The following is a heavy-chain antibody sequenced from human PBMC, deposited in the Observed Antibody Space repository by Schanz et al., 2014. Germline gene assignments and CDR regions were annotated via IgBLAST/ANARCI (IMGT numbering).Heavy chain of an antibody. D-gene: IGHD1-26*01. J-gene: IGHJ2*01. CDR3: PREMGSALLRYFDL. CDR2: IWYDGNNK. Sequence: QVQLVESGGGVVQPGRSLRLSCAASGFTFSSYGMHWVRQAPGKGLEWVAVIWYDGNNKFYADSVKGRFTISRDNAKNSLYLQMNSLRDEDTAVYYCPREMGSALLRYFDLWGRGTLVTVSS. CDR1: GFTFSSYG. V-gene: IGHV3-33*01.